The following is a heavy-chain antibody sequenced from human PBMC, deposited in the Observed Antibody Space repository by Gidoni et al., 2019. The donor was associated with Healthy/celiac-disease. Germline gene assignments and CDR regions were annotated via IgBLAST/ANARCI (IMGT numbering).Heavy chain of an antibody. J-gene: IGHJ4*02. CDR2: ISYDGSNK. Sequence: QVQLVESGGGVVQPGRSLRLSCAASGFTFSSYAMHWVRQAPGKGLEWVAVISYDGSNKYYADSVKGRFTISRDNSKNTLYLQMNSLRAEDTAVYYCARDRGWELTFDYWGQGTLVTVSS. D-gene: IGHD1-26*01. CDR1: GFTFSSYA. CDR3: ARDRGWELTFDY. V-gene: IGHV3-30-3*01.